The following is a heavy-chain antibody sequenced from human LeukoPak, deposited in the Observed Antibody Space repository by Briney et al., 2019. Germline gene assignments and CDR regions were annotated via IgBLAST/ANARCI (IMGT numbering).Heavy chain of an antibody. CDR3: ARLTYYYDSSGHYYWFDP. CDR1: AGSVSSTSYY. CDR2: IYYSGSI. J-gene: IGHJ5*02. V-gene: IGHV4-61*01. Sequence: PSETLSLTCTVSAGSVSSTSYYWSWIRQPPGKGLEWIGYIYYSGSINYNPSLKSRVTISLDTSKNQFSLKLCSVTAADTAVYYCARLTYYYDSSGHYYWFDPWGQGTLVTVSS. D-gene: IGHD3-22*01.